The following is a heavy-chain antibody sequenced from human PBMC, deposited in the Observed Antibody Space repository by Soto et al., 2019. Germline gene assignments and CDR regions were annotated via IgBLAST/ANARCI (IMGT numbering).Heavy chain of an antibody. CDR2: IYYSGST. Sequence: SETLSLTCTVSGGSISDANYYWSSIRQHPGKGLEWIGYIYYSGSTNYNPSLKSRVTISVDTSKNQFSLKLSSVTAADTAVYYCARGGWRHIDYWGQGTLVTVSS. CDR1: GGSISDANYY. J-gene: IGHJ4*02. V-gene: IGHV4-61*01. D-gene: IGHD3-3*01. CDR3: ARGGWRHIDY.